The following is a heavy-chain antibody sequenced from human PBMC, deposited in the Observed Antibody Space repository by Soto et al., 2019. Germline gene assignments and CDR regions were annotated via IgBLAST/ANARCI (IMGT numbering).Heavy chain of an antibody. J-gene: IGHJ4*02. Sequence: ASVKVSCKASGYTFTSYGISWVRQAPGQGIEWMGWISAYNGNTNYAQKLQGRVTMTTDTSTCTAYMELRSLSSDDTAVYSSARARLYYGSGSYPTPFDYWGQGTLVTVSS. CDR3: ARARLYYGSGSYPTPFDY. D-gene: IGHD3-10*01. V-gene: IGHV1-18*01. CDR2: ISAYNGNT. CDR1: GYTFTSYG.